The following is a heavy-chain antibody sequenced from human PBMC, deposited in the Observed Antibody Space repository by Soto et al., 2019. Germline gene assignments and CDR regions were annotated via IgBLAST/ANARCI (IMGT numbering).Heavy chain of an antibody. CDR2: INHSGST. V-gene: IGHV4-34*01. CDR3: ARSGAAAGGYYYYYVDV. Sequence: SETLSLTCAVYGGSFSGYYWSWIRQPPGKGLEWIGEINHSGSTNYNPSLKSRVTISVDTSKNQFSLKLSSVTAADTAVYYCARSGAAAGGYYYYYVDVWGKGTTVTVSS. D-gene: IGHD6-13*01. J-gene: IGHJ6*03. CDR1: GGSFSGYY.